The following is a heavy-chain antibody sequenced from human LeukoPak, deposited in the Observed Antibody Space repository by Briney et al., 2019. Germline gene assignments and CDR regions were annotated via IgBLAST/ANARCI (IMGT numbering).Heavy chain of an antibody. CDR2: INHSGST. D-gene: IGHD3-10*01. J-gene: IGHJ6*03. CDR1: GGSFSGYY. CDR3: ARHGLRSGYRYLTRYYYMDV. V-gene: IGHV4-34*01. Sequence: SETLSLTCAVYGGSFSGYYWSWIRQPPGKGLEWIGEINHSGSTNYNPSLKSRVTISVDTSKNQFSLKLSSVTAADTAVYYCARHGLRSGYRYLTRYYYMDVWGKGTTVTISS.